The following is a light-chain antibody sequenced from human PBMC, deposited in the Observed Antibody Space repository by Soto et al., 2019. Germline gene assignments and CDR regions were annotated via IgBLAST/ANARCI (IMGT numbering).Light chain of an antibody. CDR2: AAS. Sequence: AIRITQSPSSFPASTGDRVTITCRASQGISGYLAWYQQKPGKAPKLLIYAASTLQSGVPSRFSGSGSGTDFTLTIRGLQAENVAVYYCQQYYSYPRSFGQGTNVEVK. CDR3: QQYYSYPRS. J-gene: IGKJ1*01. CDR1: QGISGY. V-gene: IGKV1-8*01.